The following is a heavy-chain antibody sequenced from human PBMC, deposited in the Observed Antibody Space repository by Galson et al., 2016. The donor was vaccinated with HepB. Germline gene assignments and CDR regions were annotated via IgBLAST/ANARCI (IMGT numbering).Heavy chain of an antibody. CDR1: GGSFSGDY. V-gene: IGHV4-34*01. J-gene: IGHJ3*02. CDR2: INHSGYT. CDR3: ARGSRGTMRGTFDI. Sequence: SETLSLTCAVSGGSFSGDYWTWIRQPPRKGLEWIGEINHSGYTNYNPSLKSRVTISVDTSKIHFSLNLSSVTAADTAVYYCARGSRGTMRGTFDIWGQGTMVTVSS. D-gene: IGHD3-22*01.